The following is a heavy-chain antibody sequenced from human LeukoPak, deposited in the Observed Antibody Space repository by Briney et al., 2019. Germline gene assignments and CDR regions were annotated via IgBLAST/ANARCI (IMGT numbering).Heavy chain of an antibody. J-gene: IGHJ3*02. V-gene: IGHV5-51*01. CDR3: ARTGYSSGWYGGFDI. Sequence: GESLKISCKGSGYSFTNYWIGWVREMSGKGLEWMGIIYPGDSDTRYSPSFQGQVTISADKSIITAYLQWSSLKASDTAMYYCARTGYSSGWYGGFDIWGQGTLVTVSS. CDR1: GYSFTNYW. D-gene: IGHD6-19*01. CDR2: IYPGDSDT.